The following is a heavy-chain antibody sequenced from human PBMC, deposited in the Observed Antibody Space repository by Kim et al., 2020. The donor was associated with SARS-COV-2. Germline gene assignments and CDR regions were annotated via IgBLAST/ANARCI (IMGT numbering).Heavy chain of an antibody. D-gene: IGHD3-9*01. CDR3: ATVGGYDILAGYQYYFDY. Sequence: GGSLRLSCAASGFTFSSYAMSWVRQAPGKGLEWVSAISGSDGSTYYADSVKGRFTISRDNSKNTLYLQMNSLRAEDTAVYYCATVGGYDILAGYQYYFDYGGQGTLVTVSS. CDR1: GFTFSSYA. V-gene: IGHV3-23*01. J-gene: IGHJ4*02. CDR2: ISGSDGST.